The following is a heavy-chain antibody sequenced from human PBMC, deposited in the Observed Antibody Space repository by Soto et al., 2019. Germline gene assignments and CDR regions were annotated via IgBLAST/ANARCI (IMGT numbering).Heavy chain of an antibody. J-gene: IGHJ4*02. CDR3: ARDLGGWPDY. D-gene: IGHD6-19*01. V-gene: IGHV1-69*05. CDR1: GGTFSSYA. CDR2: IIPIFGTA. Sequence: SVKVSCKASGGTFSSYAISWVRQAPGQGLEWMGGIIPIFGTANYAQKFQDRVTITRDTSASTAYMELSSLRSEDTAVYYCARDLGGWPDYWGQGTLVTVSS.